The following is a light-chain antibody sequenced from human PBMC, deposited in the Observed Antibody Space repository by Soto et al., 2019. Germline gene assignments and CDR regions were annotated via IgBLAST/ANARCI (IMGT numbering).Light chain of an antibody. V-gene: IGKV3-11*01. Sequence: EVVLTQSPVTLSLSPGERATLSCRASKSFRGLLAWYQQKPGQAPRLLIYDAYNRATGIQPRFSGSGSGTDFTLTISSLAPEDSAVYYCQQRHMWPITFGQGTRLEIK. CDR3: QQRHMWPIT. CDR2: DAY. CDR1: KSFRGL. J-gene: IGKJ5*01.